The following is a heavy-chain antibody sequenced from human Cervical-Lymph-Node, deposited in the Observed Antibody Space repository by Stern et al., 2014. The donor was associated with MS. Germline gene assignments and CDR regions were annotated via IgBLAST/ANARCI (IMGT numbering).Heavy chain of an antibody. CDR3: ARDRYYDNTDYYSWYFDL. D-gene: IGHD3-22*01. V-gene: IGHV3-11*06. Sequence: QVQLQESGGGLVNPGESLRLSCAASGFTFSDYYLSWIRQAPGKGLEWLSYITTSSSYTDYADSVKGRFTISRDNAKKSLYLQMNSLRAEDTAVYYCARDRYYDNTDYYSWYFDLWGRGTLVTVSS. CDR1: GFTFSDYY. J-gene: IGHJ2*01. CDR2: ITTSSSYT.